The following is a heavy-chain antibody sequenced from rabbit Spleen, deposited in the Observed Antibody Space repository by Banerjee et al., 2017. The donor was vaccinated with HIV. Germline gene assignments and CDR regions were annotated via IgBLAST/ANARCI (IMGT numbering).Heavy chain of an antibody. V-gene: IGHV1S45*01. CDR3: ARDTSTSFSTYGMDL. CDR1: GFSFSNGYD. D-gene: IGHD1-1*01. Sequence: QEQLEESGGDLVKPEGSLTLTCTASGFSFSNGYDMCWVRQAPGKGLEWIGSIYSVIDYTYYASWVKGRFTISKTSSTTVTLQMTSLTVADTATYFCARDTSTSFSTYGMDLWGQGTLVTVS. J-gene: IGHJ6*01. CDR2: IYSVIDYT.